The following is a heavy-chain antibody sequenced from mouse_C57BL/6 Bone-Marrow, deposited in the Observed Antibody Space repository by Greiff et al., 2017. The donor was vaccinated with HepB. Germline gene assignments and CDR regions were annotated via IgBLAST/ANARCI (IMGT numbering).Heavy chain of an antibody. V-gene: IGHV1-19*01. J-gene: IGHJ3*01. Sequence: VHVKQSGPVLVKPGASVKMSCKASGYTFTDYYMNWVKQSHGKSLEWIGVINPYNGGTSYNQKFKGKATLTVDKSSSTAYMELNSLTSEDSAVYYCAPIYYDYDVWFAYWGQGTLVTVSA. CDR2: INPYNGGT. CDR3: APIYYDYDVWFAY. CDR1: GYTFTDYY. D-gene: IGHD2-4*01.